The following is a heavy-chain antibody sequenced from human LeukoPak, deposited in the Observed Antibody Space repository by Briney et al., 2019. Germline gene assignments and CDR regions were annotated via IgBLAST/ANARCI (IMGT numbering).Heavy chain of an antibody. Sequence: SETLSLTCTVSGGSISSYYWSWIRQPPGKGLEWIGYIYYSGSTNYNPSLKSRVTISVDTSKNQFSLKLSSVTAADTAVYYCAANYYDILTAPGHYYGMDVWGQGTTVTVSS. D-gene: IGHD3-9*01. CDR2: IYYSGST. CDR1: GGSISSYY. V-gene: IGHV4-59*08. J-gene: IGHJ6*02. CDR3: AANYYDILTAPGHYYGMDV.